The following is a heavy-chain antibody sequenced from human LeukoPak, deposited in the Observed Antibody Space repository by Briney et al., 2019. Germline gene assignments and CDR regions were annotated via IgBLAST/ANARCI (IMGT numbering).Heavy chain of an antibody. CDR2: ISHEGSYK. CDR3: ARTREQWQVLDY. V-gene: IGHV3-30*03. J-gene: IGHJ4*02. D-gene: IGHD6-19*01. Sequence: GGSLRLSCAASGLSFGSYGMHWVRQAPGKGLEWVAVISHEGSYKNYADSVKGRFSISRDNSKNMVYLQLNSLRGEDTAVYYCARTREQWQVLDYWGQGTLVTVSS. CDR1: GLSFGSYG.